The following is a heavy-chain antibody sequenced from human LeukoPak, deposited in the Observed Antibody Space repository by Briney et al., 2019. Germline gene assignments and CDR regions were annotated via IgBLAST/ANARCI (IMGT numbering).Heavy chain of an antibody. D-gene: IGHD4-17*01. V-gene: IGHV3-66*02. CDR3: SRLAYYGDFYFVS. CDR1: GFTVSSNY. Sequence: GGSLRLSCAASGFTVSSNYMSWVRQAPGRGLEWVSVIYGGGGTYYADSVKGRFTISRDDSKNTLFLQMSSLRPEDTAVYYCSRLAYYGDFYFVSWGQGTLVTVSS. J-gene: IGHJ4*02. CDR2: IYGGGGT.